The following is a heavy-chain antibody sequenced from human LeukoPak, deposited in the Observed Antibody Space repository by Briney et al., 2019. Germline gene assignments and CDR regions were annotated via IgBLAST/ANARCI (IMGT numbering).Heavy chain of an antibody. J-gene: IGHJ4*02. CDR3: ARGYNWNHVVAPSGEFDY. Sequence: GASVKVSCNASGYTFTSYDINWVRQATGQGLEWMGWMNPNSGNTGYAQKFQGRVTITRNTSISTAYMELSSTAVYYCARGYNWNHVVAPSGEFDYWGQGTLVTVSS. D-gene: IGHD1-1*01. CDR1: GYTFTSYD. CDR2: MNPNSGNT. V-gene: IGHV1-8*03.